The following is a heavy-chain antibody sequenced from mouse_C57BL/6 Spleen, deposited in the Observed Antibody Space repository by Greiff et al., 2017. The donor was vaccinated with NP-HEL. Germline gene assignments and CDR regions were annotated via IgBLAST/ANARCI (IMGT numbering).Heavy chain of an antibody. J-gene: IGHJ3*01. CDR1: GYTFTDYY. Sequence: EVQLQQSGPELVKPGASVKISCKASGYTFTDYYMNWVKQSNGKSIEWIGDINPNNGGTSYNQKFKGKDTLTVDKSYSTADMDLRSLTSEDSAVYDCSLGYDYDRPWFAYWGQGTLVTVSA. D-gene: IGHD2-4*01. CDR2: INPNNGGT. CDR3: SLGYDYDRPWFAY. V-gene: IGHV1-26*01.